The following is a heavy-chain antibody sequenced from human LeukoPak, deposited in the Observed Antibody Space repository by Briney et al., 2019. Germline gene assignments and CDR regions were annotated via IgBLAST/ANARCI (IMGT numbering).Heavy chain of an antibody. CDR3: AHSPAICLARGGSCYSGERWFDP. CDR2: IYWDDDK. J-gene: IGHJ5*02. CDR1: GFSLSTSGVG. V-gene: IGHV2-5*02. Sequence: ASGPTLVNPTQTLTLTCTFSGFSLSTSGVGVGWIRQPPGKALEWLALIYWDDDKRYSPSLKSRLTITKDTSKNQVVLTMTNMDPVDTATYYCAHSPAICLARGGSCYSGERWFDPWGQGTLVTVSS. D-gene: IGHD2-15*01.